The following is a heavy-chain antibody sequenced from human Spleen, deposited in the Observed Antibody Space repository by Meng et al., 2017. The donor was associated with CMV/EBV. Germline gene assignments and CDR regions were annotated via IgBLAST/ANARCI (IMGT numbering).Heavy chain of an antibody. CDR2: FNHGGST. CDR1: SFRGSC. Sequence: SFRGSCWCWIRQPPGQGLGWSGEFNHGGSTNYNPSLKSRVTISVDTPKNQFSLKLSSVTAADTAVYYCARGREGRFGYQLPYNWFDPWGQGTLVTVSS. D-gene: IGHD2-2*01. CDR3: ARGREGRFGYQLPYNWFDP. J-gene: IGHJ5*02. V-gene: IGHV4-34*01.